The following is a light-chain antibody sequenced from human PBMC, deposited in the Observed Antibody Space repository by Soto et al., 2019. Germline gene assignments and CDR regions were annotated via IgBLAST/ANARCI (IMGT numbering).Light chain of an antibody. Sequence: EFVLTQSPGTLCLSPGERATLSCRASQSVSSNLAWYQQKPGQAPRLLIYDASNRATGIPARFSGSGSGTDFTLTISSLEPEDFAVYYCQQRSNWPPTFGQGTRLEIK. V-gene: IGKV3-11*01. CDR2: DAS. CDR3: QQRSNWPPT. J-gene: IGKJ5*01. CDR1: QSVSSN.